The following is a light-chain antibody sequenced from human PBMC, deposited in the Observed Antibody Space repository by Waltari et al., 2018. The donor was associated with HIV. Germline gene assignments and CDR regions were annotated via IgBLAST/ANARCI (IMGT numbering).Light chain of an antibody. CDR3: AAWDDRLNGWV. Sequence: QSVLTQPPSASGTPGQRVTISCSGSSSNIGINTVNWYQHLPGTAPKLLIYSSNQLPSGVPDRFSGSKSGTSASLAISGLQSEDEADYYCAAWDDRLNGWVFGGGTKLTVL. CDR1: SSNIGINT. CDR2: SSN. J-gene: IGLJ3*02. V-gene: IGLV1-44*01.